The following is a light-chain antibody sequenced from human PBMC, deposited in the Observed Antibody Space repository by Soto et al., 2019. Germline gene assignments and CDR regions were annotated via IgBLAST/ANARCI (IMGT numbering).Light chain of an antibody. J-gene: IGKJ1*01. CDR2: GAS. CDR1: LTIGDS. Sequence: DIRMTQSPSSPSASVGDRVTITCRASLTIGDSLSWFQQKVGKPPTLLIYGASALQSGVPARFSGSGSGTDFTLTISNMQREDFATYYCQQTYNLPRTFGQGTKVDIK. CDR3: QQTYNLPRT. V-gene: IGKV1-39*01.